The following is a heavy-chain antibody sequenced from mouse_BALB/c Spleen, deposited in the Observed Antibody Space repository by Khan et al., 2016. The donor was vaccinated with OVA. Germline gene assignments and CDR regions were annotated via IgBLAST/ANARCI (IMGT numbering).Heavy chain of an antibody. V-gene: IGHV9-4*02. CDR1: GYTFTTAG. J-gene: IGHJ4*01. D-gene: IGHD2-14*01. CDR3: ARGGAAYYRNDGGAMDY. Sequence: QIQLVQSGPELKKPGETVRISCKASGYTFTTAGMQWVQKMPGKGLKWIGCINTHSGVPKYAEDFKGRFAFSLETSASTVYLQITNLKNEDTATYFCARGGAAYYRNDGGAMDYWGQGTSVTVSS. CDR2: INTHSGVP.